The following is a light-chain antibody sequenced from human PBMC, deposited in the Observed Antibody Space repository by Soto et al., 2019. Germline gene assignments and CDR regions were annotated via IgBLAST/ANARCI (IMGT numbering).Light chain of an antibody. J-gene: IGKJ1*01. CDR1: QSVSSY. CDR3: QQRSNWPPWT. Sequence: IVLTQPPATLSLSPGERATLSCRASQSVSSYLAWYQQKPGQAPRLLIYDASNRATGIPARFSGSGSGTDFTLTTSSLEPEDFAVYYCQQRSNWPPWTFGQGTKVDIK. CDR2: DAS. V-gene: IGKV3-11*01.